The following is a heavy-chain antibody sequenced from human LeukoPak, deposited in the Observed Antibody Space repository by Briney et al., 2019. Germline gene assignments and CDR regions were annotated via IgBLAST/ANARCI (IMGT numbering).Heavy chain of an antibody. CDR3: ARDKWLKGMDV. V-gene: IGHV3-21*01. J-gene: IGHJ6*03. CDR1: GFTFSSFG. CDR2: ISSSSSYI. D-gene: IGHD3-22*01. Sequence: PGGSLRLSCAASGFTFSSFGMNWVRQAPGKGLEWVSSISSSSSYIYYADSVKGRFTISRDNAKNSLYLQMNSLRAEDTAVYYCARDKWLKGMDVWAKGPRSPSP.